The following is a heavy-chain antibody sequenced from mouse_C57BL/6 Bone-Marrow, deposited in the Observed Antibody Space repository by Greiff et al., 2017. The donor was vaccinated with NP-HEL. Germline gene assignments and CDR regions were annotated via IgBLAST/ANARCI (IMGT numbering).Heavy chain of an antibody. CDR2: ISDGGSYT. CDR3: AREGIYYDYGFAY. D-gene: IGHD2-4*01. V-gene: IGHV5-4*01. Sequence: EVKLVASGGGFVKPGGSLKLSCAASGFTFSSYALSWVRQTPEKRLEWVATISDGGSYTYYPDNVKGRFTISRDNAKNNLYLQMSHLKSEDTAMYYCAREGIYYDYGFAYWGQGTLVTVSA. J-gene: IGHJ3*01. CDR1: GFTFSSYA.